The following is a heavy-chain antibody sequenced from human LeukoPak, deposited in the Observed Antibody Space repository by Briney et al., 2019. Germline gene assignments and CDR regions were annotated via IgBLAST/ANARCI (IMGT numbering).Heavy chain of an antibody. CDR3: ATGRVQLDY. J-gene: IGHJ4*02. D-gene: IGHD3-10*01. Sequence: GGSLRLSCAASGFIFDGYAMNWVRQAPGKGLEGVAQVSKDGSATFYADSVRGRFTISRDNSKHTLSLQMDNLRVDDTAVYFCATGRVQLDYWGQGALVSVSS. CDR2: VSKDGSAT. V-gene: IGHV3-30*03. CDR1: GFIFDGYA.